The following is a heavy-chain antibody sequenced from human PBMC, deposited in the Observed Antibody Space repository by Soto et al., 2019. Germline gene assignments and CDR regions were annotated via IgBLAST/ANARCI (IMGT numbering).Heavy chain of an antibody. D-gene: IGHD2-15*01. J-gene: IGHJ4*02. CDR1: GYSFTTHD. CDR2: ISTDRGDT. V-gene: IGHV1-18*01. CDR3: ASDDLNRGGKYFDY. Sequence: QVQLVQSGAEVKKPGASVKVSCKASGYSFTTHDITWLRQAPGKGLEWVGGISTDRGDTIYPQNLQGRVTMTTDSSTSTVYMELKSLRSDDTAVYYCASDDLNRGGKYFDYWGQRTLVTVSS.